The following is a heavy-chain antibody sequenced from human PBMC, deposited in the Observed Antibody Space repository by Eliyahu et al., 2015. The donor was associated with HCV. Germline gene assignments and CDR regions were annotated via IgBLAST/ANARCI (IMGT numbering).Heavy chain of an antibody. CDR2: IIPIFGTA. CDR3: AREGGGYDSSGYYYYYYGMDV. J-gene: IGHJ6*02. V-gene: IGHV1-69*01. Sequence: EVKKPGSSVKVSCKASGGTFSSYAISWVRQAPGQGLEWMGGIIPIFGTANYAQKFQGRVTITADESTSTAYMELSSLRSEDTAVYYCAREGGGYDSSGYYYYYYGMDVWGQGTTVTVSS. D-gene: IGHD3-22*01. CDR1: GGTFSSYA.